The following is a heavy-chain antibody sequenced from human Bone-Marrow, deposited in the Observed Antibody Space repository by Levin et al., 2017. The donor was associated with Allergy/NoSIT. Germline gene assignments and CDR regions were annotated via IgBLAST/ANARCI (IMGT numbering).Heavy chain of an antibody. CDR3: ARDPPHSPSTFFFAFHSYFDL. D-gene: IGHD2/OR15-2a*01. CDR1: GFIFSAYG. CDR2: IWFDGSNT. V-gene: IGHV3-33*08. Sequence: GGSLRLSCAASGFIFSAYGMHWVRQAPGKGPEWVAVIWFDGSNTEYIDSVKGRFTISRDNSMNTLCLQMNNLRAEDTAVYYCARDPPHSPSTFFFAFHSYFDLWGRGTPVTVSS. J-gene: IGHJ2*01.